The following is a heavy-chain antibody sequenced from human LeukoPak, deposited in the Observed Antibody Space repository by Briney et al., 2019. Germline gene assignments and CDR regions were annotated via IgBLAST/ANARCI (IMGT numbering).Heavy chain of an antibody. Sequence: ASVKVSCKASGGTFSSYAINWVRQAPGQGLEWMGIINPSGGSTNYAQKFQGRVTMTRNTSITTAYMELSTLKSEDTAVYYCATLRSNKGASWFDTWGQGTLVTVSS. D-gene: IGHD1-26*01. V-gene: IGHV1-46*01. CDR3: ATLRSNKGASWFDT. CDR1: GGTFSSYA. CDR2: INPSGGST. J-gene: IGHJ5*02.